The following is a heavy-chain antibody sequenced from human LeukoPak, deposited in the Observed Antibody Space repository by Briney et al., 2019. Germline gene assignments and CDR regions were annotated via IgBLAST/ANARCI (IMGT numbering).Heavy chain of an antibody. Sequence: PGGSLRLSCAASGFTFSSYSMNWVRQAPGKGPEWVSAISGSGGSTYYANSVKGRFTISRDNSKNTLYLQTNSLRAEDTAVYYCAQRWPQTYYYDSSGLNEGYWGQGTLVTVSS. J-gene: IGHJ4*02. CDR1: GFTFSSYS. V-gene: IGHV3-23*01. CDR2: ISGSGGST. D-gene: IGHD3-22*01. CDR3: AQRWPQTYYYDSSGLNEGY.